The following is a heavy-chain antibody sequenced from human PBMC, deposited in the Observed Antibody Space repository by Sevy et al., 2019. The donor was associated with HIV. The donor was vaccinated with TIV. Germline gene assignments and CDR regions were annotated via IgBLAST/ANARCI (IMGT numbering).Heavy chain of an antibody. J-gene: IGHJ4*02. CDR3: ATHAGIAAAGRVFDY. Sequence: GGSLRLSCVASGFTFSDHXXXXXXQAPGKGLEWVGRTRNKADGYTTEYAASVKGRFTISRDESKNSLYVQMNSPKAEDTAVYYCATHAGIAAAGRVFDYWGQGTLVTVSS. CDR1: GFTFSDHX. CDR2: TRNKADGYTT. V-gene: IGHV3-72*01. D-gene: IGHD6-13*01.